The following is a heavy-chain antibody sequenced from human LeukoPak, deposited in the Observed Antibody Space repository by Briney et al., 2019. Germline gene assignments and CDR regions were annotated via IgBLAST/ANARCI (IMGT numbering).Heavy chain of an antibody. CDR2: IIPILGIA. Sequence: SVKVSCKASGGTFSSYAISWVRQAPGQGLEWMGRIIPILGIANYAQKFQGRVTITTDESTSTAYMELSSLRSEDTAVYYCARSDPGIAAAPHWFDPWGQGTLVTVSS. V-gene: IGHV1-69*04. J-gene: IGHJ5*02. CDR3: ARSDPGIAAAPHWFDP. D-gene: IGHD6-13*01. CDR1: GGTFSSYA.